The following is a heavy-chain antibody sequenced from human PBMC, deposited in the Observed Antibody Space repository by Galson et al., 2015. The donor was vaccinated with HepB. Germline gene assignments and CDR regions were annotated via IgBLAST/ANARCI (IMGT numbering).Heavy chain of an antibody. CDR1: GYTFTGYY. V-gene: IGHV1-2*02. J-gene: IGHJ3*02. Sequence: SVKVSCKASGYTFTGYYMHWVRQAPGQGLEWMGWINPNSGGTNYAQKFQGRVTMTRDTSISTAYMELSRLRSDDTAVYYCARDLGSKSRGDAFDIWGQGTMVTVSS. CDR3: ARDLGSKSRGDAFDI. D-gene: IGHD3-10*01. CDR2: INPNSGGT.